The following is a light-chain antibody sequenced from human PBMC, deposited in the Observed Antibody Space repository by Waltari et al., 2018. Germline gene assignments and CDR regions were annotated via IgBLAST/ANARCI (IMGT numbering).Light chain of an antibody. Sequence: DIQMTQSPSSLSASVGDRVTITCRASQSISSYLNWYQQKPGKAPKLLIYAASSLQSGVPSRFSGSGSGADFTLTISSLQPEDFATYYCQQSNSFLYTFGQGTKLEI. CDR2: AAS. CDR3: QQSNSFLYT. J-gene: IGKJ2*01. V-gene: IGKV1-39*01. CDR1: QSISSY.